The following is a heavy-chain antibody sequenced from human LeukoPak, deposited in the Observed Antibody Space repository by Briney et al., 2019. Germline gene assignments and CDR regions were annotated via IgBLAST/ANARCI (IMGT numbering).Heavy chain of an antibody. Sequence: GGSLRLSCAASGFTFSRYWMSWVRQAPGKGLEWVAVIWYDGSNKYYADSVKGRFTISRDNSKNTLYLQMNSLRAEDTAVYYCAKDRTYYDILTGPTFDPWGQGTLVTVSS. V-gene: IGHV3-33*06. CDR3: AKDRTYYDILTGPTFDP. D-gene: IGHD3-9*01. J-gene: IGHJ5*02. CDR2: IWYDGSNK. CDR1: GFTFSRYW.